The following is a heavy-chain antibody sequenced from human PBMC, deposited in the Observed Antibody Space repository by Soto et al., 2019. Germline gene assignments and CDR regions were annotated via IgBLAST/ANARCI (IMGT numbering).Heavy chain of an antibody. CDR3: ARSSPVAMVVLDY. V-gene: IGHV1-69*13. D-gene: IGHD5-18*01. J-gene: IGHJ4*02. CDR2: IIPIFGTA. CDR1: GGPFISYA. Sequence: VKVSFKASGGPFISYAIIWVRQAPGQGLEWMGGIIPIFGTANYAQKFQGRVTITADKSTSTAYMELSSLRSEDTAVYYCARSSPVAMVVLDYWGQGTLVTVSS.